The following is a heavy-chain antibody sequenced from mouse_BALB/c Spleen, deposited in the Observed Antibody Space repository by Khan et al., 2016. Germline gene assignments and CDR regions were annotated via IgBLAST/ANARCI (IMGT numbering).Heavy chain of an antibody. CDR2: INTYTGEP. D-gene: IGHD2-10*02. CDR1: GYTFTNYG. Sequence: QIQLVQSGPELKKPGETVKISCKTSGYTFTNYGMNWVKQAPGQGLKWMGWINTYTGEPAYADDFKGRFALSLESSARTAFLLIHNLKKKDTATYFCARYGNYYAMDYWNKGTSVTVSS. J-gene: IGHJ4*01. V-gene: IGHV9-3-1*01. CDR3: ARYGNYYAMDY.